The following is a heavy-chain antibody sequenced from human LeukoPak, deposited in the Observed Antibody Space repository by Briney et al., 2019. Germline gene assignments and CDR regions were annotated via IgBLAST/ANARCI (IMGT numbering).Heavy chain of an antibody. J-gene: IGHJ3*02. V-gene: IGHV3-48*01. Sequence: GGSLRLSCAASGFTFSSYSMNWVRRAPGKGLEWVSYISSSSSTIYYADSVKGRFTISRDNAKNSLYLQMNSLRAEDTAVYYCASPYISSWFDAFDIWGQGTMVTVSS. CDR1: GFTFSSYS. CDR3: ASPYISSWFDAFDI. CDR2: ISSSSSTI. D-gene: IGHD6-13*01.